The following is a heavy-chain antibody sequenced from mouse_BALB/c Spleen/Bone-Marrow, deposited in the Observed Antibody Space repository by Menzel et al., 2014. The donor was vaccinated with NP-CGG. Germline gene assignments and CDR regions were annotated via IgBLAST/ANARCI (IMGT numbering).Heavy chain of an antibody. CDR3: GRSYYVSSPYAMDY. CDR2: IAPGSGNI. Sequence: DLVKPGASVKLSCKASGYTFTSYWINWVKQRPGQGLEWIGRIAPGSGNIYYNEMFKVKATLTVDASSSTAYIQLSSLSSEDSAVYFCGRSYYVSSPYAMDYWGQGTSVTVSS. J-gene: IGHJ4*01. D-gene: IGHD1-1*01. V-gene: IGHV1S41*01. CDR1: GYTFTSYW.